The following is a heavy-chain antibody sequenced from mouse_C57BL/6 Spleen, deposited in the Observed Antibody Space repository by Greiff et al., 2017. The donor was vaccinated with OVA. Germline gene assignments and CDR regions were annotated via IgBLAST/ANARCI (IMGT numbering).Heavy chain of an antibody. CDR1: GYTFTDYY. CDR2: INPNNGGT. J-gene: IGHJ2*01. Sequence: EVQLQQSGPELVKPGASVKISCKASGYTFTDYYMNWVKQSHGKSLEWIGDINPNNGGTSYNQKFKGKATLTVDKSSSTAYMELRSLTSEDSAVYYCAREGSLDYWGQGTTLTVSS. CDR3: AREGSLDY. V-gene: IGHV1-26*01.